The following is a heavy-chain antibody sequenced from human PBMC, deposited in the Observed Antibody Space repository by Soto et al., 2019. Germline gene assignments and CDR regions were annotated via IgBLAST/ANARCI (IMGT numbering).Heavy chain of an antibody. CDR1: GFTFSSYG. CDR2: ISYDGSNK. D-gene: IGHD3-22*01. V-gene: IGHV3-30*18. CDR3: AKGVRYYYDSSGYPDFN. Sequence: GGSLRLSCAASGFTFSSYGMHWVRQAPGKGLEWVAVISYDGSNKYYADSVKGRFTISRDNSKNTLYLQMNSLRAEDTAVYYCAKGVRYYYDSSGYPDFNWGQGTLVTVSS. J-gene: IGHJ4*02.